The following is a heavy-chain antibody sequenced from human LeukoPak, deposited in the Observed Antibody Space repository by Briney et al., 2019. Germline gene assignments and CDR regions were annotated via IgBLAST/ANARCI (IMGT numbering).Heavy chain of an antibody. J-gene: IGHJ3*02. CDR3: ARDLGGAFDI. V-gene: IGHV4-39*07. CDR2: IYYSGNT. D-gene: IGHD3-16*01. Sequence: SETLSLTCTVSGGSNSSSSYYWAWVRQPPGKGLEWIGNIYYSGNTYYNPSLKSRVTISVDTSKNQFSLKLSSVTAADTAVYYCARDLGGAFDIWGQGTMVTVSS. CDR1: GGSNSSSSYY.